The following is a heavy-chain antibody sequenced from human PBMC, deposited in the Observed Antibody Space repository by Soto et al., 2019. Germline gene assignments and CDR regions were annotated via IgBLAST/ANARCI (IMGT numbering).Heavy chain of an antibody. CDR3: VRDAADLGYAFDI. Sequence: QLVESGGGVVQPGRSLRLSCAASGFTFSRYAMNWVRQAPGKGLEWVAIIWNDGSNEYYADSVKGRTIISRDNSENKMYLQMTSLRGEDTAAYFCVRDAADLGYAFDIWGQGTMVTVSS. V-gene: IGHV3-33*01. CDR1: GFTFSRYA. CDR2: IWNDGSNE. J-gene: IGHJ3*02. D-gene: IGHD1-26*01.